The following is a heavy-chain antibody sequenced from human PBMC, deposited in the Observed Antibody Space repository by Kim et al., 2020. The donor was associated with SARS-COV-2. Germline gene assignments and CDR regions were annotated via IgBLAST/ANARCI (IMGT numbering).Heavy chain of an antibody. CDR3: ARRISRGAIAAARVFDY. J-gene: IGHJ4*02. CDR2: INHSGST. CDR1: GGSFSGYY. D-gene: IGHD6-13*01. V-gene: IGHV4-34*01. Sequence: SETLSLTCAVYGGSFSGYYWSWIRQLPGKGLEWIGEINHSGSTNYNPSLKSRVTISVDTSKNQFSLKLSSVTAADTAVYYCARRISRGAIAAARVFDYWGQGTLVTVSS.